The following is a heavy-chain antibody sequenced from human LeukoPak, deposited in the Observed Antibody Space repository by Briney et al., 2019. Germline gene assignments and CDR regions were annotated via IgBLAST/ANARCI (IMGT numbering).Heavy chain of an antibody. D-gene: IGHD7-27*01. CDR1: GYTFTSYG. J-gene: IGHJ5*02. CDR3: ARDLTGDSQFDP. CDR2: ISAYNGNT. V-gene: IGHV1-18*01. Sequence: ASVKVSCKASGYTFTSYGISWVRQAPGQGLEWMGWISAYNGNTNYAQKFQGRVTMTRDTSISTAYMELSRLRSDDTAVYYCARDLTGDSQFDPWGQGTLVTVSS.